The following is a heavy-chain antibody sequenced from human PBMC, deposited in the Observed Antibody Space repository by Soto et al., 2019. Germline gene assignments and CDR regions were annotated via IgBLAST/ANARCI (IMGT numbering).Heavy chain of an antibody. D-gene: IGHD4-17*01. Sequence: ASVKVSCKASGGTFSSYAISWVRQAPGQGLEWMGGIIPIFGTANYAQKFQGRVTITADESTSTAYMELSSLRSEDTAVYYCARVPAETTAAAFDIWGQGTMVTVSS. J-gene: IGHJ3*02. CDR2: IIPIFGTA. CDR1: GGTFSSYA. CDR3: ARVPAETTAAAFDI. V-gene: IGHV1-69*13.